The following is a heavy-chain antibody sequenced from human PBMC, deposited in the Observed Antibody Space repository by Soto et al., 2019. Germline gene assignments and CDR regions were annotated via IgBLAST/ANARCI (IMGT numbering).Heavy chain of an antibody. CDR3: AREVVTETTGRAFDS. Sequence: QVHLVQSGADGRKSGSSVRVSCTASGGGTLSNDAISWVRQAPGQGLEWLGRISPFFGTTDYSQSLQGRLRMTADAPAGAAFVVLRSLKSDDTAVYHCAREVVTETTGRAFDSWGQGTLVTVSS. CDR2: ISPFFGTT. D-gene: IGHD2-21*02. J-gene: IGHJ4*02. V-gene: IGHV1-69*01. CDR1: GGGTLSNDA.